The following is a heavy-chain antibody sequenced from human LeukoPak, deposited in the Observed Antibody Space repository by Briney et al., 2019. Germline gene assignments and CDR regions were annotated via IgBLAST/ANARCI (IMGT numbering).Heavy chain of an antibody. CDR3: ARVCPSTVTTLQYFDY. CDR2: VSGSSGST. CDR1: GFTFSTYA. Sequence: WGSLRLSGAASGFTFSTYAMSWVRQGPGKGLEWVSGVSGSSGSTYSADSVKGRFTISRDNSKSTLFLQMNSLRAEDTAVYYCARVCPSTVTTLQYFDYWGQGTLVTVSS. V-gene: IGHV3-23*01. J-gene: IGHJ4*02. D-gene: IGHD4-17*01.